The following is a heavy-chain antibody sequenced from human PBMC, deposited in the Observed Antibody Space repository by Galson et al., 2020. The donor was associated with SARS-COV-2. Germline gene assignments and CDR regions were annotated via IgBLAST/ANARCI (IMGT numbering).Heavy chain of an antibody. Sequence: GESLKISCAASGFTFDDYTMHWVRQAPGKGLEWVSLINWDGGSTYYADSVKGRFTISRDNSKNSLHLQMNSLRTEDTALYYCAKDIGEIGYFDYWGQGTLVTVSS. CDR1: GFTFDDYT. CDR3: AKDIGEIGYFDY. CDR2: INWDGGST. V-gene: IGHV3-43*01. J-gene: IGHJ4*02.